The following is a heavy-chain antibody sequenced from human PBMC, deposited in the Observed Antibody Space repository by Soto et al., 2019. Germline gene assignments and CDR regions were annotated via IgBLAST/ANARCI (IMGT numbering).Heavy chain of an antibody. CDR3: ARDASIRQQREGWFDP. V-gene: IGHV3-21*01. CDR2: ISSTSSYI. J-gene: IGHJ5*02. D-gene: IGHD6-13*01. Sequence: GSLRLSCAASGFTFSSYSMNWVRQAPGKGLEWVSFISSTSSYIYYADSVKGRFTISRDNAKNSLYLQMNSLRAEDTAVYYCARDASIRQQREGWFDPWGQGTLVTVSS. CDR1: GFTFSSYS.